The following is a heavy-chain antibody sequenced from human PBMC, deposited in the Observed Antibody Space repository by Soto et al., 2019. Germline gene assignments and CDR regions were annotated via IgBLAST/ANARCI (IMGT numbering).Heavy chain of an antibody. CDR1: GFNCISYS. J-gene: IGHJ6*02. V-gene: IGHV3-48*02. CDR2: ISSSSSTI. Sequence: GGPLRLSYTAAGFNCISYSMSWVRQAPGKGLEWVSYISSSSSTIYYADSVKGRFTISRDNAKNSLYLQMNSLRDEDTAVYYCARDRLRFLEWLFPMDVWGQGTTVTVSS. D-gene: IGHD3-3*01. CDR3: ARDRLRFLEWLFPMDV.